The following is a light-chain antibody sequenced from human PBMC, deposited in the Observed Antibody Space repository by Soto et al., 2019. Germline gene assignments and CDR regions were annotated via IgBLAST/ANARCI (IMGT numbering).Light chain of an antibody. CDR1: SSDVGGYNY. Sequence: QSALTQPRSVSGSPGQSVTISCTGTSSDVGGYNYVSWYQQHPGTAPKLMIYDVSNRPSGVPDRFSGSKSGNTASLTISGLQAEDEADYYCCSYAGSYTHVFGTGTKLTVL. CDR3: CSYAGSYTHV. CDR2: DVS. J-gene: IGLJ1*01. V-gene: IGLV2-11*01.